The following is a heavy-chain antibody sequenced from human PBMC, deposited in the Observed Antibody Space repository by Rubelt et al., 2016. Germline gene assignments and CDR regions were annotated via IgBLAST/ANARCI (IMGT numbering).Heavy chain of an antibody. CDR2: INAGNGNT. V-gene: IGHV1-3*01. CDR3: ACQGVDESGWLPNFYYYYGMDV. Sequence: QVQLVQSGAEVKKPGASVKVSCKASGYTFTSYAMHWVRQAPGQRLEWMGWINAGNGNTKYSQKFQGRVPITRDTSASQAYMELSSLGSEDTAVYYCACQGVDESGWLPNFYYYYGMDVWGQGTTVTVSS. CDR1: GYTFTSYA. J-gene: IGHJ6*02. D-gene: IGHD6-19*01.